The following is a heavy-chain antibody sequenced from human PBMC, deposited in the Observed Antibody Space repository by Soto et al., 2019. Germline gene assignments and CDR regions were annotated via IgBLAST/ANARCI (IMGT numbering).Heavy chain of an antibody. Sequence: PGGSLRLSCAASGFTFSSYGMHWVRQAPGKGLEWVAVISYDGSNKYYADSVKGRFTISRDNSKNTLYLQMNSLRAEDTAVYYCAKDGQVVTAIVSYFQHWGQGTLVTVSS. D-gene: IGHD2-21*02. V-gene: IGHV3-33*05. CDR2: ISYDGSNK. J-gene: IGHJ1*01. CDR3: AKDGQVVTAIVSYFQH. CDR1: GFTFSSYG.